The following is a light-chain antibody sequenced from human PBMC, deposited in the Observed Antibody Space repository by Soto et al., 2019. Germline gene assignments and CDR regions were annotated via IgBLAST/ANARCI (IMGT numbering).Light chain of an antibody. CDR2: GAS. Sequence: EIVLTQSPGTLSLSPGERANLSCRASQSVSSSYLAWYQQKPGQAPRLLIYGASSRATGIPDRFSGSGSGTDFTLTISRLEPEDFAVYYCQQYGSPGTFGQGTKVDIK. J-gene: IGKJ1*01. V-gene: IGKV3-20*01. CDR1: QSVSSSY. CDR3: QQYGSPGT.